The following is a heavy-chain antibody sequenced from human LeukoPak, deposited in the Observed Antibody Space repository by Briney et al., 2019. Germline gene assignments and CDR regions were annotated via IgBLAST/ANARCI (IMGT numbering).Heavy chain of an antibody. CDR2: IYASGSA. CDR1: GGSINSYY. Sequence: SETLSLTCTVSGGSINSYYWSWVRQPAGKGLECIGRIYASGSAIYNPSLKSRVIMLLDTSKNQFCLKLTSLTAADTAVYYCARTDQRGGYFDYWGQGTLVTVSS. D-gene: IGHD2-21*02. J-gene: IGHJ4*02. CDR3: ARTDQRGGYFDY. V-gene: IGHV4-4*07.